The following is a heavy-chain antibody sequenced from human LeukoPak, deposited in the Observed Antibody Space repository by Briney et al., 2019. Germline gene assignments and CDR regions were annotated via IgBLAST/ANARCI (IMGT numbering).Heavy chain of an antibody. CDR2: INHSGST. Sequence: SETLSLTCAVYGGSFSGYYWSWIRQPPGKGLEWIGEINHSGSTNYNPSLKSRVTISVDTSKNQFSLKLSSVTAADTAVYYCARVTKEITIFGVVIPDAFDIWGQGTMVTVSS. CDR1: GGSFSGYY. CDR3: ARVTKEITIFGVVIPDAFDI. J-gene: IGHJ3*02. D-gene: IGHD3-3*01. V-gene: IGHV4-34*01.